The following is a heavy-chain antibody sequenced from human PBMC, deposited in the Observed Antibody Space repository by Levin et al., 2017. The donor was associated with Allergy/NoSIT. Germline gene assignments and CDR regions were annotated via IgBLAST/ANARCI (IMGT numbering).Heavy chain of an antibody. CDR2: ISGCDGGT. Sequence: GESLKISCATSGFTFSSYAMSWVRQAPGKGLEWVSGISGCDGGTYYADSVKGRFTISRDNSKNTLYSQMHSLRAEDTDLYFCAKGGGYSSSTNWFDPWGRGTLVTVSS. J-gene: IGHJ5*02. CDR3: AKGGGYSSSTNWFDP. D-gene: IGHD6-13*01. V-gene: IGHV3-23*01. CDR1: GFTFSSYA.